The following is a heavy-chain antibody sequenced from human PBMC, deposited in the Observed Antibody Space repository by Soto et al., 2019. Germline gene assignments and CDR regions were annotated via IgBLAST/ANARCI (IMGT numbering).Heavy chain of an antibody. Sequence: SVKVSCKASGGTFSSYAISWVRQAPGQGLEWMGGIIPIFGTANYAQKSQGRVTITADESTSTAYMELSSLRSEDTAVYYCARDPDIVVVPAATPYYYGMDVWGQGTTVTVSS. CDR1: GGTFSSYA. V-gene: IGHV1-69*13. J-gene: IGHJ6*02. CDR2: IIPIFGTA. CDR3: ARDPDIVVVPAATPYYYGMDV. D-gene: IGHD2-2*01.